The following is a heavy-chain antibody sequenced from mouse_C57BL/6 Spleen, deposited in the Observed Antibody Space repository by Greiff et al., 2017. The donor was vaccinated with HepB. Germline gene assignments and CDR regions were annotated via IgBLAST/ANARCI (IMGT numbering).Heavy chain of an antibody. CDR2: INPDSSTI. J-gene: IGHJ3*01. D-gene: IGHD1-1*01. Sequence: EAGGIDFSRYWMSWVRRAPGKGLEWIGEINPDSSTINYAPSLKDKFIISRDNAKNTLYLQMSKVRSEDTALYYCARHYYGSSVFAYWGQGTLVTVSA. CDR1: GIDFSRYW. V-gene: IGHV4-1*01. CDR3: ARHYYGSSVFAY.